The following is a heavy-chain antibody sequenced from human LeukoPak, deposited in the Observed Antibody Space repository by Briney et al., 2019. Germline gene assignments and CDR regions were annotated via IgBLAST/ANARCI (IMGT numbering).Heavy chain of an antibody. CDR2: INPNSGGT. V-gene: IGHV1-2*02. CDR3: ARGESSSGYSHYYFDY. D-gene: IGHD6-13*01. Sequence: ASVKVSRKASGYTFTSYGISWVRQAPGQGLAWMGWINPNSGGTNYAQKFQGRVTMTRDTSISTAYMELSRLRSDGTAVYYCARGESSSGYSHYYFDYWGQGTLVTVSS. J-gene: IGHJ4*02. CDR1: GYTFTSYG.